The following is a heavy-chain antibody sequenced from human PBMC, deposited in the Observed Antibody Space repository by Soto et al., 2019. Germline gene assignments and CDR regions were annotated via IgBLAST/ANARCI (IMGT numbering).Heavy chain of an antibody. CDR1: GYALTTYG. Sequence: QVHLVQSGAEVKKPGASVKVSCKGSGYALTTYGITWVRQAPGQGLEWMGWISAHNGNTNYAQKLQGRVTVTTDTSTSTAYMELRSLRYDDTAVYYCARGRYGDYWGQGALVTVSS. D-gene: IGHD1-1*01. J-gene: IGHJ4*02. V-gene: IGHV1-18*01. CDR3: ARGRYGDY. CDR2: ISAHNGNT.